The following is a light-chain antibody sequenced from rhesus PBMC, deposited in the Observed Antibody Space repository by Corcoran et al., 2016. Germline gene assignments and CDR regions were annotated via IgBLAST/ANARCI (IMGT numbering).Light chain of an antibody. J-gene: IGLJ1*01. CDR3: VLWHSRAHL. V-gene: IGLV5-69*01. Sequence: QPMLTQPTSLSASPVASARLSCTLSSGSNIGSYSMFWYQQKPGSPPRYLLYYYSDSSKHKVSGVPSRFSGSKDASGKAGLLLISGRQSEDEADYSCVLWHSRAHLFGTGTRLTV. CDR2: YYSDSSK. CDR1: SGSNIGSYS.